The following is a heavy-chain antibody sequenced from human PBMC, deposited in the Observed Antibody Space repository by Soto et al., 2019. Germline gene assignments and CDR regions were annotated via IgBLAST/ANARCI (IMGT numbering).Heavy chain of an antibody. V-gene: IGHV5-10-1*01. CDR1: GYSFTSYW. CDR2: IDPSDSYT. CDR3: ARLLGCSWFRWNYYYYGMDV. Sequence: PGESLKISCKGSGYSFTSYWISWVRQMPGKGLEWMGRIDPSDSYTNYSPSFQGHVTISADKSISTAYLQWSSLKASDTAMYYCARLLGCSWFRWNYYYYGMDVWGQGTTVTVSS. D-gene: IGHD6-13*01. J-gene: IGHJ6*02.